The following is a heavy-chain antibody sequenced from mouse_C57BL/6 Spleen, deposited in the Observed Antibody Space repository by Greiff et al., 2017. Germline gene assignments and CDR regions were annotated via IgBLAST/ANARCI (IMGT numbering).Heavy chain of an antibody. V-gene: IGHV1-20*01. CDR2: INPYNGDT. J-gene: IGHJ4*01. CDR1: GYSFTGYF. CDR3: SRDSNYVNYAMDY. Sequence: VQLQQSGPELVKPGDSVKISCKASGYSFTGYFMNWVMQSHGKSLEWIGRINPYNGDTFYNQKFKGKATLTVDKSSSTAHMELRSLTSEDSAVYYGSRDSNYVNYAMDYWGQGTSVTVSS. D-gene: IGHD2-5*01.